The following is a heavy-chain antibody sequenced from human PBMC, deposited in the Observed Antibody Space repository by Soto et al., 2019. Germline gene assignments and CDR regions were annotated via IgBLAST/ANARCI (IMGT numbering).Heavy chain of an antibody. D-gene: IGHD3-22*01. J-gene: IGHJ5*02. V-gene: IGHV3-74*01. CDR1: GFTFSSYW. CDR3: ARDPVYYEFPNWFDP. CDR2: INSDGSST. Sequence: PGGSLRLSCAASGFTFSSYWMHWVRQAPGKGLVWVSRINSDGSSTSYADSVKGRFTISRDNAKNTLYLQMNSLRAEDTAVYYCARDPVYYEFPNWFDPWGQGTLVTVSS.